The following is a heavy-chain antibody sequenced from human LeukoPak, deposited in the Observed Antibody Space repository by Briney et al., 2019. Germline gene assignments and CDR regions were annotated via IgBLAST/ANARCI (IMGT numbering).Heavy chain of an antibody. V-gene: IGHV3-23*01. CDR1: GFTFSSYG. CDR2: ISGSGGST. D-gene: IGHD3-10*01. J-gene: IGHJ4*02. CDR3: AKILASGSGSY. Sequence: GGTLRLSCAASGFTFSSYGMSWVRQAPGKGLEWVSAISGSGGSTYYADSVKGRFTISRDNSKNTLILQMDSLRADDTAIYYCAKILASGSGSYWGQGTLVLVSS.